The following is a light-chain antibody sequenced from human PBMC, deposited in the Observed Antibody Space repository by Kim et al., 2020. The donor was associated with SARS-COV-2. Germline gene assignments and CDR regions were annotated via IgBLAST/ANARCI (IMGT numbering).Light chain of an antibody. CDR2: DAS. Sequence: DIQMTQSPSSVSASVGDRVIITCRASQDFRRWLAWYQQKAGKAPNLLIHDASSLQSGVPSRFSGSGSGTDFTLTISSLQPEDFATYYCVQALSFPLTFGGGTKVDIK. CDR1: QDFRRW. CDR3: VQALSFPLT. V-gene: IGKV1-12*01. J-gene: IGKJ4*01.